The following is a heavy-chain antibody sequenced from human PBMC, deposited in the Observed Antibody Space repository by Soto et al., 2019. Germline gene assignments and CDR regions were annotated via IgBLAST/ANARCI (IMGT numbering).Heavy chain of an antibody. CDR3: AREQNIRRFDY. Sequence: GGSLRLSCAASGFTFNHYHMHWVRQAPGKGLEWVAVISYGGGNNYYADSVKGRFTISRDNSKNTLYLQMTSVRLDDTALYYCAREQNIRRFDYWGQGALVTVSS. J-gene: IGHJ4*02. CDR2: ISYGGGNN. CDR1: GFTFNHYH. V-gene: IGHV3-30*03.